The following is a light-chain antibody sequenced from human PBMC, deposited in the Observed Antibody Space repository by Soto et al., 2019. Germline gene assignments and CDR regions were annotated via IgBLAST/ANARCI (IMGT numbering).Light chain of an antibody. Sequence: QSVLTQPASVSGSPGQSITISCTGTSSDVCGFNYVSWYQQHPGKAPKLMIYDVTNRPSGVSYRFSGSKSGNTASLTISGLQADDEADYYCNSYTSSSTYVFGTGTKVTVL. J-gene: IGLJ1*01. CDR1: SSDVCGFNY. V-gene: IGLV2-14*03. CDR2: DVT. CDR3: NSYTSSSTYV.